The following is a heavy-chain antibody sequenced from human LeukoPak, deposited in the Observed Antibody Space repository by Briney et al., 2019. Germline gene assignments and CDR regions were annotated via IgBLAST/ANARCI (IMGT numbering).Heavy chain of an antibody. CDR3: ARVGPDYDLLTGYYSYYGMDV. D-gene: IGHD3-9*01. J-gene: IGHJ6*04. Sequence: SVKVSCKASGGTFSWHPITCVRQAPGQGLEWMGGIVPLAGLANHAEKFQGRVAITADESTNTVYMELNSLRPDDTAVYYCARVGPDYDLLTGYYSYYGMDVWGKGTTLTVSS. V-gene: IGHV1-69*01. CDR2: IVPLAGLA. CDR1: GGTFSWHP.